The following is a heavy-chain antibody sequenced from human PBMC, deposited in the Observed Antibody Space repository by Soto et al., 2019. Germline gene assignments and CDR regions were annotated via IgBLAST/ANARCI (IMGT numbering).Heavy chain of an antibody. D-gene: IGHD5-12*01. Sequence: EVQLVESGGGLVQPGGSLRLSCAASGFTFSSYWMHWVRQAPGKGLVWVSRINSDGSSTSYADSVKGRFTVSRDNAKNTLYLQMNSLRAEDTAVYYCAREAGRDGYNWGGIDVWGQGTTVTVSS. J-gene: IGHJ6*02. CDR2: INSDGSST. CDR3: AREAGRDGYNWGGIDV. CDR1: GFTFSSYW. V-gene: IGHV3-74*01.